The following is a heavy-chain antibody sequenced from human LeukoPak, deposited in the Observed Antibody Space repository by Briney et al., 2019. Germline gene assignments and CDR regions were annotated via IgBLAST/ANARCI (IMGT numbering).Heavy chain of an antibody. CDR1: GFTFSSYA. Sequence: PGGSLRLSCAASGFTFSSYAMSWVRQAPGKGLEWVSAISGGSTYYADSVKGRFTISRDNSKNTLYLQMNSLRAEDTAVYYCARDLRYSSSWYLAYYMDVWGKGTTVTVSS. CDR2: ISGGST. D-gene: IGHD6-13*01. CDR3: ARDLRYSSSWYLAYYMDV. V-gene: IGHV3-23*01. J-gene: IGHJ6*03.